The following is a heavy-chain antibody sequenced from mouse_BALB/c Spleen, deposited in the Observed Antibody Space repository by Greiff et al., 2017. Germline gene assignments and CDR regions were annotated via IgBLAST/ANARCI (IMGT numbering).Heavy chain of an antibody. CDR1: GYTFTDYA. CDR3: ARCTTATEAMDY. V-gene: IGHV1S137*01. Sequence: VKLQESGAELVRPGVSVKISCKGSGYTFTDYAMHWVKQSHAKSLEWIGVISTYYGDASYNQKFKGKATMTVDKSSSTAYMELARLTSEDSAIYYCARCTTATEAMDYWGQGTSVTVSS. CDR2: ISTYYGDA. J-gene: IGHJ4*01. D-gene: IGHD1-2*01.